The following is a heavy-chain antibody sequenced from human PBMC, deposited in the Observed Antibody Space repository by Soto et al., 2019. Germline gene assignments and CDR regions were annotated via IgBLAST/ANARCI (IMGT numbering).Heavy chain of an antibody. V-gene: IGHV4-39*01. J-gene: IGHJ4*02. CDR3: ATRLYHSRGYYYVPY. Sequence: QLQLQESGPGRVKPSETLSLTCTVSAGSISSSSYFSGRIRQPPGKGLGWIGAIDYRGSTSYNPSLKSRVSISVDTSKNQFSLTLSSVTAADTAVYYCATRLYHSRGYYYVPYWGQGTLVTVSS. CDR1: AGSISSSSYF. D-gene: IGHD3-22*01. CDR2: IDYRGST.